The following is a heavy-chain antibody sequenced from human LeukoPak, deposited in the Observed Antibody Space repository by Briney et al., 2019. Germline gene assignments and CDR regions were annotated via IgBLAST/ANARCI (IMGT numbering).Heavy chain of an antibody. CDR3: AKSKGSGYDWDY. J-gene: IGHJ4*02. CDR2: ISGSGGST. Sequence: GGSLRLSCAASGFTFSSYAVSWVRQAPGKGPEWVSAISGSGGSTYYADSVKGRFTISRDNSKNTLYLQMNSLRAEDTAVYYCAKSKGSGYDWDYWGQGTLVTASS. CDR1: GFTFSSYA. D-gene: IGHD5-12*01. V-gene: IGHV3-23*01.